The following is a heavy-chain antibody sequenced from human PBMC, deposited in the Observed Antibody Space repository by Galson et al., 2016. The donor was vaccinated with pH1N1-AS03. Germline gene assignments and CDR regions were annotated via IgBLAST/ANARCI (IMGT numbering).Heavy chain of an antibody. Sequence: SETLSLTCTVSDGSISSYYWSWIRQPAGKGLEWIGRIYTSGSTTYNPSLKSRVTVSVDTSKNQLSLELTSVTAADTAVYYCVSVWGDYDYWGQGTLVTVSS. CDR2: IYTSGST. V-gene: IGHV4-4*07. CDR3: VSVWGDYDY. J-gene: IGHJ4*02. CDR1: DGSISSYY. D-gene: IGHD3-16*01.